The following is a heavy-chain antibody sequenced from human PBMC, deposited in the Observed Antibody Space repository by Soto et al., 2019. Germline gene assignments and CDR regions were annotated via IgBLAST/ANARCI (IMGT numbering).Heavy chain of an antibody. CDR2: ISDDGSTA. CDR3: ARGPRASSTGTGAH. V-gene: IGHV3-74*01. Sequence: RRLSCAVSGFTFSAYWMHWVRQVPGKGLTWVSRISDDGSTATYADSVKGRFVISRDNAKNSLYLEMNTLRVDDSGLYYCARGPRASSTGTGAHWGRGTLVTVSS. CDR1: GFTFSAYW. J-gene: IGHJ4*02. D-gene: IGHD1-1*01.